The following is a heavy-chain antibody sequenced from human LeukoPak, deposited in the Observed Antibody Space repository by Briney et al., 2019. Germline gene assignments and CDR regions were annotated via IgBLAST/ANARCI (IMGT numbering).Heavy chain of an antibody. V-gene: IGHV4-59*12. D-gene: IGHD6-13*01. CDR1: GGSISSYY. CDR3: ARVEIEQQLVPLPRAIDI. CDR2: IYHSGST. Sequence: PSETLSLTCTVSGGSISSYYWSWIRQPPGKGLEWIGYIYHSGSTYYNPSLKSRVTISVDRSKNQFSLKLSSVTAVDTAVYYCARVEIEQQLVPLPRAIDIWGQGTMVTVSS. J-gene: IGHJ3*02.